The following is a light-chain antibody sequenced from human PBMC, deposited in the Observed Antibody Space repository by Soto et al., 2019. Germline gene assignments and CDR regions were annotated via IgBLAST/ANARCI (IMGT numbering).Light chain of an antibody. V-gene: IGLV2-23*01. Sequence: QSVLTQPASVSGSPGESITISCTGTSSDVGSFNLVSWYQQYPGKAPTLIIYEGTKRPSGISHRFSGSKSGNTASLTISGLRPEDEADYHCCSYAGGSTYVSGTGTKVTVL. CDR1: SSDVGSFNL. CDR2: EGT. J-gene: IGLJ1*01. CDR3: CSYAGGSTYV.